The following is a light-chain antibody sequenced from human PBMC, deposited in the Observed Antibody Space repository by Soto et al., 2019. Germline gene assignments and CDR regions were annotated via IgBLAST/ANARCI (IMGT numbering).Light chain of an antibody. CDR2: DVT. CDR3: SSYTTSSSYV. J-gene: IGLJ1*01. CDR1: SSDVGGYIY. Sequence: QSVLTQPASVSGPPGQSITISCTGTSSDVGGYIYVSWYQQHPGKAPKLMVYDVTSRPLGVSYRFSGSKSGNTASLTISGLQAEDEADYYCSSYTTSSSYVFGTGTKLTVL. V-gene: IGLV2-14*01.